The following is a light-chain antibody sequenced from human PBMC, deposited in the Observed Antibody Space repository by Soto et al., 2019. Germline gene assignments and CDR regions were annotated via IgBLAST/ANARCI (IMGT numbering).Light chain of an antibody. CDR2: GAS. CDR1: QGISSF. J-gene: IGKJ5*01. CDR3: QKYSSVIT. Sequence: DIQMTQSPSPLSASVGDRVTITCRASQGISSFVAWYQQKPGKVPRLLISGASTLQSGVPSRFSGSGSGTDFTLTITSLQPEDVATYYCQKYSSVITFGQGTRLEIK. V-gene: IGKV1-27*01.